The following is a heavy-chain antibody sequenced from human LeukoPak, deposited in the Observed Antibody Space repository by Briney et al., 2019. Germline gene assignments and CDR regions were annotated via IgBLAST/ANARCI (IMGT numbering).Heavy chain of an antibody. CDR3: TRGSSGRLDN. Sequence: ASVKVSCKASGYTFTSCDINWVRQATGQGLEWMGWMNPNRGNTDYGQSLQGSITTTRDISIGTAYMQFSNLTSEDTAIYYCTRGSSGRLDNWGQGTLVTVSA. CDR1: GYTFTSCD. CDR2: MNPNRGNT. V-gene: IGHV1-8*01. D-gene: IGHD1-26*01. J-gene: IGHJ4*02.